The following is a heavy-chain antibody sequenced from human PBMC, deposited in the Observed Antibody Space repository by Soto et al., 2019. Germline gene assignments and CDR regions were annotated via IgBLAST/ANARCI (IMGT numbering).Heavy chain of an antibody. CDR2: ISSSSSYI. J-gene: IGHJ6*02. D-gene: IGHD3-3*01. Sequence: EVPLVESGGGLVKPGGSLRLSCAASGFTFSSYSMNWVRQALGKGLEWVSSISSSSSYIYYADSVKGRFTISRDNAKNSLYLQMNSLRAEDTAVYYCARDRSSTNYDFWSGYYTRTYYYYGMDVWGQGTTVTVSS. V-gene: IGHV3-21*01. CDR1: GFTFSSYS. CDR3: ARDRSSTNYDFWSGYYTRTYYYYGMDV.